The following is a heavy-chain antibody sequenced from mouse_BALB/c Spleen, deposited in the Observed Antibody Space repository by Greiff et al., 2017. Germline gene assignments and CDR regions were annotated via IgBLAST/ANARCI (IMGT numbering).Heavy chain of an antibody. CDR1: GFTFNTYA. V-gene: IGHV10-1*02. D-gene: IGHD2-10*01. J-gene: IGHJ3*01. CDR2: IRSKSNNYAT. CDR3: VRAYYGNYGFAY. Sequence: GGGLVQPKGSLKLSCAASGFTFNTYAMNWVRQAPGKGLEWVARIRSKSNNYATYYADSVKDRFTISRDDSQSMLYLQMNNLKTEDTAMYYCVRAYYGNYGFAYWGQGTLVTVSA.